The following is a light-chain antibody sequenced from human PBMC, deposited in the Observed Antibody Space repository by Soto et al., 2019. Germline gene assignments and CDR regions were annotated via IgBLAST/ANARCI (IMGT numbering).Light chain of an antibody. J-gene: IGKJ4*01. CDR3: HRHNNWPLT. V-gene: IGKV3-15*01. CDR2: AAS. CDR1: QTVSSN. Sequence: EIVMTHSPATMSVSPGEGATLSCRASQTVSSNLAWYQQKPGQAPRLLIYAASTRSTGIPARFSGSGSGTEFTLTISSLQTEGFAVYYCHRHNNWPLTFGGGTKVDIK.